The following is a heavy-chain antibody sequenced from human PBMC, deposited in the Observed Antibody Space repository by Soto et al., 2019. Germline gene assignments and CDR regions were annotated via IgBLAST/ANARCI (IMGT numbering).Heavy chain of an antibody. J-gene: IGHJ3*02. CDR2: ISSSSSTI. V-gene: IGHV3-48*02. Sequence: RLSCAASGFTFSSYSMNWVRQAPGKGLEWVSYISSSSSTIYCADSVKGRFTISRDNAKNSLYLQMNSLRDEDTAVYYCARDQKGGGYYDSSGYYNDAFDIWGQGTMVTVSS. CDR3: ARDQKGGGYYDSSGYYNDAFDI. CDR1: GFTFSSYS. D-gene: IGHD3-22*01.